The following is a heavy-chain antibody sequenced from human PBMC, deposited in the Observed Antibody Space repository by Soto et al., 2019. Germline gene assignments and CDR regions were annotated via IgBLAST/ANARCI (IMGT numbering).Heavy chain of an antibody. V-gene: IGHV3-48*03. J-gene: IGHJ4*02. CDR3: VRDLHEPLATDALRVAN. Sequence: ESGGGLVQPGGSLRLSCAASGFTFSSYVMHWVRQAPGKGLEWISYISSTGSGTLYADSVRGRFTMSRDNTKNSVSLQMSSLRAEDTAVYYCVRDLHEPLATDALRVANWGQGTQVTVSS. D-gene: IGHD2-8*02. CDR2: ISSTGSGT. CDR1: GFTFSSYV.